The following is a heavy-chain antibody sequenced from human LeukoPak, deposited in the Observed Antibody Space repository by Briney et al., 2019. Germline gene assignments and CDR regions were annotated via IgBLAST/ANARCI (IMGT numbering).Heavy chain of an antibody. D-gene: IGHD2/OR15-2a*01. Sequence: SETLSLTCTVSGGSISSYYWSWIRQPPGKGLEWIGYIYYSGSTNYNPSLKSRVTISVDTSKNQFSLKLSSVAAADTAVHYCARDNRRNMVIDYWGQGTLVTVSS. CDR1: GGSISSYY. CDR2: IYYSGST. J-gene: IGHJ4*02. V-gene: IGHV4-59*12. CDR3: ARDNRRNMVIDY.